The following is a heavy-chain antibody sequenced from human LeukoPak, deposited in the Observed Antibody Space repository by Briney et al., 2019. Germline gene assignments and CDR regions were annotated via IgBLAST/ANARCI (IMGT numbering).Heavy chain of an antibody. V-gene: IGHV4-39*01. CDR3: ARLTGPIYYYYYYMDV. Sequence: NPLETLSLTCTVSGGSISSSTYYWGWIRQPPGKGLEWIGSIYYSGSTYYNPSLKSRLTISVDTSKNQFSLMLSSVTAADTAVYSCARLTGPIYYYYYYMDVWGKGTTVTVSS. CDR1: GGSISSSTYY. J-gene: IGHJ6*03. CDR2: IYYSGST. D-gene: IGHD1-7*01.